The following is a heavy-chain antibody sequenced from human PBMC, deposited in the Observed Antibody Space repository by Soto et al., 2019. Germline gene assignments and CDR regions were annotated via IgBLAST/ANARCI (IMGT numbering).Heavy chain of an antibody. CDR3: ALSGGCYLSNWFDP. CDR1: GFTFSSYA. V-gene: IGHV3-23*01. J-gene: IGHJ5*02. CDR2: ISGRGGST. D-gene: IGHD6-19*01. Sequence: EVQLLESGGGLVQPGGSLRLSCEASGFTFSSYAMSWVRQAPGKGLEWVSAISGRGGSTYYADSVKGRFTISRDNAKNTLYLQMNSLGAEDTAVYYCALSGGCYLSNWFDPWGQGTLVTVSS.